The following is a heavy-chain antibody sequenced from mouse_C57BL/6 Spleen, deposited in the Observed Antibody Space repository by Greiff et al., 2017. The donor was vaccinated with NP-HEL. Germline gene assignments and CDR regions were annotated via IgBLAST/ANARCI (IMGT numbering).Heavy chain of an antibody. CDR1: GYTFTEYT. Sequence: QLQSGAELVKPGASVKLSCKASGYTFTEYTIHWVKQRSGQGLEWIGWFYPGSGSIKYNEKFKDKATLTADKSSSTVYMELSRLTSEDSAVYFCARHEDYGSSSYYAMDYWGQGTSVTVSS. CDR3: ARHEDYGSSSYYAMDY. V-gene: IGHV1-62-2*01. CDR2: FYPGSGSI. D-gene: IGHD1-1*01. J-gene: IGHJ4*01.